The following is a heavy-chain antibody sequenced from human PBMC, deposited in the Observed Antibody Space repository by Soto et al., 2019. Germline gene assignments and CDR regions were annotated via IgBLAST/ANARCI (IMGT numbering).Heavy chain of an antibody. CDR3: AGDPHEYGTSDWFDP. D-gene: IGHD6-6*01. CDR1: GYNFNIYG. CDR2: ISAYDGKT. Sequence: QVQLVQSGAEVKKPGASVKVSCKASGYNFNIYGINWVRQAPGQGLELMGWISAYDGKTTYAEKFQGRVTMTTDASTSTAEMELGSLRSDDTAVYYCAGDPHEYGTSDWFDPWGQGTLVTVSS. J-gene: IGHJ5*02. V-gene: IGHV1-18*01.